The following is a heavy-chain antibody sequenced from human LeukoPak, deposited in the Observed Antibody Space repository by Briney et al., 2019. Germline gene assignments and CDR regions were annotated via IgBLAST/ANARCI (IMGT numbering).Heavy chain of an antibody. V-gene: IGHV3-21*01. D-gene: IGHD2-2*01. CDR2: ISSSSSYI. CDR1: GFTFSSYS. J-gene: IGHJ4*02. Sequence: PGGSLRLSCAASGFTFSSYSMNWVRQAPGKGLEWVSSISSSSSYIYYADSVKGRFTISRDNAKNSLYLQMNSLRAEDTAVYYCARDKEVVPAAMEDWGQGTLVTVS. CDR3: ARDKEVVPAAMED.